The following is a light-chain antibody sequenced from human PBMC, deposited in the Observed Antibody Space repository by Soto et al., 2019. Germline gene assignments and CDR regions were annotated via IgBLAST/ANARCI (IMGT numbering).Light chain of an antibody. CDR2: AAS. CDR1: QSISTW. Sequence: FQMTQVPTTLSASVGDRITITCRAGQSISTWLAWQQQKPGKAPKLLIYAASNLQSGVPSSFSGSGSGTDFTLTITSLRPEDFATYWCQQSYNTPVTFGQGTRLEIK. CDR3: QQSYNTPVT. V-gene: IGKV1-39*01. J-gene: IGKJ5*01.